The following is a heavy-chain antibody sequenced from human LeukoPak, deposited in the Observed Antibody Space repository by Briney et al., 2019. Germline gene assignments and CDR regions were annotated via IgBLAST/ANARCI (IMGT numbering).Heavy chain of an antibody. CDR1: GGSISSYY. Sequence: SETLSLTCTVSGGSISSYYWSWIRRPPGKGLEWIGYIYYSGSTNYNPSLKSRVTISVDTSKNQFSLKLSSVTRGDTAVFYCAREKGGLPPFDVFDIWAKGKMVTVSS. D-gene: IGHD3-16*01. V-gene: IGHV4-59*12. CDR3: AREKGGLPPFDVFDI. J-gene: IGHJ3*02. CDR2: IYYSGST.